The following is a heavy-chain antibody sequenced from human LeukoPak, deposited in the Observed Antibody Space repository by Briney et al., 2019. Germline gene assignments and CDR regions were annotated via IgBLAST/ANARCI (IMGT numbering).Heavy chain of an antibody. CDR1: GGTFNSYA. CDR2: IIPIFGTA. Sequence: SVKVSCKASGGTFNSYAISWVRQAPGQGLEWMGGIIPIFGTANYAQKFQGRVTITADESTSTAYMELSSLRSEDTAVYYCARVGVPAAIDWYFDLWGRGTLVTVSS. V-gene: IGHV1-69*13. D-gene: IGHD2-2*01. CDR3: ARVGVPAAIDWYFDL. J-gene: IGHJ2*01.